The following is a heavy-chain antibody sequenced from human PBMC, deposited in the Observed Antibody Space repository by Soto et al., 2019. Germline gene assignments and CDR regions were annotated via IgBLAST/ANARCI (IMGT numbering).Heavy chain of an antibody. CDR3: ARDLRYCIRTSCYGHAFDI. V-gene: IGHV4-61*01. Sequence: QVQLQESGPGLVKPSETLSLTCTVSGGSVSSVSYYWSWIRQPPGKGLEWIGYIYYTGNTNYNPSLKSRVTISVDTSKNQFSLKLTSVTAADTAVYYCARDLRYCIRTSCYGHAFDIWGQGTTVTVSS. J-gene: IGHJ3*02. CDR2: IYYTGNT. D-gene: IGHD2-2*01. CDR1: GGSVSSVSYY.